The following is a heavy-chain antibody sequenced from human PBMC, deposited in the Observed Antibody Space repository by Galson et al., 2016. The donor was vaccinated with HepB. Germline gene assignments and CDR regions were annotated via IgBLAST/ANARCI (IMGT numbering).Heavy chain of an antibody. CDR1: GGSIRSNNW. Sequence: ETLSLTCAVSGGSIRSNNWWSWVRQPPGRGLEWIGDIYHSGSTIYNPSLQSRVTMSVDKSKNQFSLQLSSVAAADTAVYYCARDFGDSRDYFDYWGQGTLVTVSS. V-gene: IGHV4-4*02. J-gene: IGHJ4*02. CDR3: ARDFGDSRDYFDY. D-gene: IGHD4-17*01. CDR2: IYHSGST.